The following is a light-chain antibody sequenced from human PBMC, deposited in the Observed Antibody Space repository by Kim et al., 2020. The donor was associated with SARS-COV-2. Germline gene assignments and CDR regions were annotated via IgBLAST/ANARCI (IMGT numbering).Light chain of an antibody. CDR3: QAWDSNTGV. V-gene: IGLV3-1*01. CDR2: QDS. J-gene: IGLJ1*01. Sequence: SVSPGQTATITWSGDGLGDKYVCWFQQKPGQSPVMVIYQDSRRPSGIPERFSGSNSGNTATLTIRGTQAIDEADYYCQAWDSNTGVFGTGTKGTVL. CDR1: GLGDKY.